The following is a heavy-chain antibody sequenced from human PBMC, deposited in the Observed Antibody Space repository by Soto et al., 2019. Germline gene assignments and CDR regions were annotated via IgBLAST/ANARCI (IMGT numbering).Heavy chain of an antibody. Sequence: SVKVSCKASGGTFSSYAISWVRQAPGQGLEWTGGIIPIFGTANYAQKFQGRVTITADKSTSTAYMELSSLRSEDTAVYYCARVCSSTSCYASYYYGMDVWGQGTTVTVSS. CDR2: IIPIFGTA. CDR3: ARVCSSTSCYASYYYGMDV. D-gene: IGHD2-2*01. J-gene: IGHJ6*02. CDR1: GGTFSSYA. V-gene: IGHV1-69*06.